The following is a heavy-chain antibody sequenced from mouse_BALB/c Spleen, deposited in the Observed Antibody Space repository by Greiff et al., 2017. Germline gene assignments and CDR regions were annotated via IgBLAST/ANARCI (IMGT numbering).Heavy chain of an antibody. J-gene: IGHJ2*01. CDR1: GFTFSSYY. CDR3: ARRRYDSFDY. D-gene: IGHD2-14*01. CDR2: INSNGGST. Sequence: EVKLVESGGGLVKLGGSLKLSCAASGFTFSSYYMSWVRQTPEKRLELVAAINSNGGSTYYPDTVKGRFTISRDNAKNTLYLQMSSLKSEDTALYYCARRRYDSFDYWGQGTTLTVSS. V-gene: IGHV5-6-2*01.